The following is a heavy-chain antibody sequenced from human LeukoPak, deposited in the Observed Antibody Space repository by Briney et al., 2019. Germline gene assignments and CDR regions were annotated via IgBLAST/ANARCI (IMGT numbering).Heavy chain of an antibody. CDR2: MNPNSGNT. CDR1: GYTFTSYD. CDR3: ARGRIGVNWNWFDP. D-gene: IGHD1-1*01. V-gene: IGHV1-8*01. J-gene: IGHJ5*02. Sequence: ASVKVSYKASGYTFTSYDINWVRQATGQGLEWMGWMNPNSGNTGYAQKFQGRVTMTRNTSISTAYMELSSLRSEDTAVYYCARGRIGVNWNWFDPWGQGTLVTVSS.